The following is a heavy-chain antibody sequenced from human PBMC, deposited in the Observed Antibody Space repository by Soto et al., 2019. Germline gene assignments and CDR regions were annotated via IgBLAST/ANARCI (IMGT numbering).Heavy chain of an antibody. Sequence: QVQLQELGPGLVKPSQTLSLTCTVSGGSISSGGYYWSWIRQHPGKGLEWIGYIYYSGSTYYNPSLKSRVTISVDTSKNQFSLKLSSVTAADTAVYYCARDLKGRWLQLRYFDLWGRGTLVTVSS. CDR3: ARDLKGRWLQLRYFDL. J-gene: IGHJ2*01. V-gene: IGHV4-31*03. CDR2: IYYSGST. D-gene: IGHD5-12*01. CDR1: GGSISSGGYY.